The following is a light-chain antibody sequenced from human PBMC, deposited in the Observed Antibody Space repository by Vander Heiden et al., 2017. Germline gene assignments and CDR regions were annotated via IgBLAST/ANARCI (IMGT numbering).Light chain of an antibody. CDR2: LNSDGSH. CDR3: QTWDTGIQV. J-gene: IGLJ1*01. CDR1: SGHSSSA. Sequence: QLVLTQSPSASASLGASVKLTCTLSSGHSSSAIAWHQQQPEKSPRYLMKLNSDGSHTKGAGIPDRFSGSSSGAERYLTISSLQSDDEADYYCQTWDTGIQVFGTGTKVTVL. V-gene: IGLV4-69*01.